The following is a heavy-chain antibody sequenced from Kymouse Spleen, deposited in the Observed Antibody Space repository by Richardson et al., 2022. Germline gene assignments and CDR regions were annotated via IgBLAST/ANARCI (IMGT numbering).Heavy chain of an antibody. CDR2: INHSGST. D-gene: IGHD3-9*01. CDR3: ARRILTGFNWFDP. J-gene: IGHJ5*02. V-gene: IGHV4-34*01. CDR1: GGSFSGYY. Sequence: QVQLQQWGAGLLKPSETLSLTCAVYGGSFSGYYWSWIRQPPGKGLEWIGEINHSGSTNYNPSLKSRVTISVDTSKNQFSLKLSSVTAADTAVYYCARRILTGFNWFDPWGQGTLVTVSS.